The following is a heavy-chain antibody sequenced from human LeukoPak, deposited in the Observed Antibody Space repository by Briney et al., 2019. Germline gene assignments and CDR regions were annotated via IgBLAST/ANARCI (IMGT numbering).Heavy chain of an antibody. J-gene: IGHJ4*02. D-gene: IGHD2-15*01. V-gene: IGHV3-48*01. CDR3: ARDRKDIVVVVAATIDY. Sequence: GGSLRLSCAASGFTFSSYSMNWVRQAPGKGLEWVSYISSSSSTLYYADSVKGRFTISRDNAKNSLFLQMNSLRADDTAVYYCARDRKDIVVVVAATIDYWGQGILVTVSS. CDR2: ISSSSSTL. CDR1: GFTFSSYS.